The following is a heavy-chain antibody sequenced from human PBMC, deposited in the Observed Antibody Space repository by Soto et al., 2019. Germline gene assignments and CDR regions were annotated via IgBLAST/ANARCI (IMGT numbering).Heavy chain of an antibody. D-gene: IGHD6-13*01. Sequence: PSETLSLTCTVSGRSISSVNYYWSWIRQPPGKGLEWIGYIYYSGNTYYNPSLKSRVTISVDTSKNQFSLKLSSVTAADTAVYYCARHSSSWPIFDYWGQGTLVTVSS. CDR1: GRSISSVNYY. J-gene: IGHJ4*02. V-gene: IGHV4-30-4*01. CDR3: ARHSSSWPIFDY. CDR2: IYYSGNT.